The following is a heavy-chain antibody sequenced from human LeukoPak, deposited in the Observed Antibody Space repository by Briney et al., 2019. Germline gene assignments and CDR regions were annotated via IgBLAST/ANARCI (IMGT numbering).Heavy chain of an antibody. V-gene: IGHV3-23*01. Sequence: GGSLRLSCAVSGITLSNYGMSWVRQAPGKGLEWVAGISDSGGRTNFADSVKGRFTISRDNPKNTLYLQMNSLRAEDTAVYFCAKRGVVIRVILVGFHKEAYYFDSWGQGALVTVSS. CDR3: AKRGVVIRVILVGFHKEAYYFDS. CDR2: ISDSGGRT. CDR1: GITLSNYG. D-gene: IGHD3-22*01. J-gene: IGHJ4*02.